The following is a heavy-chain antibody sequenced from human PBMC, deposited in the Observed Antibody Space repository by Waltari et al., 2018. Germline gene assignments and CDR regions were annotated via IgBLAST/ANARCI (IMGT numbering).Heavy chain of an antibody. CDR3: ARDPGPIVGAPDF. D-gene: IGHD1-26*01. CDR1: GYTFSDYH. J-gene: IGHJ4*02. V-gene: IGHV1-2*02. Sequence: QVQLVQSGPEVKKPGASVRVSCQAPGYTFSDYHLPWVRQTPGQGFEWMGWINPKNGDTSYAQNFLGRVTMTRDTSINTAYMDLSGLRSDDAAVFYCARDPGPIVGAPDFWGQGTLVTVSS. CDR2: INPKNGDT.